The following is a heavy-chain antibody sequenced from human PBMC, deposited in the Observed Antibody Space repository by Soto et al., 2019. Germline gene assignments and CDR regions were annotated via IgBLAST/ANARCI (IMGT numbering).Heavy chain of an antibody. J-gene: IGHJ6*02. Sequence: EVRLVESGGGLVKPGGSLRLSCAAPGFTFRSYSMNWVRQAPGKGLEWVSSISSTSSYIYYADSVKGRFTISRDNAKNSLLLQMNSLRAEDTAVYYCARDQAVGSVHGMDVWGQGTTVTVSS. V-gene: IGHV3-21*04. CDR1: GFTFRSYS. D-gene: IGHD1-26*01. CDR3: ARDQAVGSVHGMDV. CDR2: ISSTSSYI.